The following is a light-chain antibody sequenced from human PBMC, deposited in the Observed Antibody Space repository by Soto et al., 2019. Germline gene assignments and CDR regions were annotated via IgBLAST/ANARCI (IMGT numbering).Light chain of an antibody. CDR2: GAS. V-gene: IGKV3-20*01. CDR1: QSVSSSY. Sequence: EIVVTQSPGTLSLSPGERATLSCRAGQSVSSSYLAWYQQKPGQAPRLLIYGASSRATGIPDRFSGSGSGTDFTLTISRLEPEDFAVYYCQQYGSSPPMYTFGQGTKLEIK. J-gene: IGKJ2*01. CDR3: QQYGSSPPMYT.